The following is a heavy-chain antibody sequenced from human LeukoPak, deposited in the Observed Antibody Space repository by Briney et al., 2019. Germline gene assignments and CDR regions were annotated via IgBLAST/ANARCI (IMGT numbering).Heavy chain of an antibody. V-gene: IGHV4-4*07. Sequence: PSETLSLTCPVSAGSISSYSWSWLRQPAGKGLEWIGRIYSSGSTNYNPSLKSRVTMSIDTSKNQFSLNLRSVTAADTAVYYCARGQTDAYYNYMDVWGTGTTVTVSS. D-gene: IGHD1-14*01. J-gene: IGHJ6*03. CDR1: AGSISSYS. CDR3: ARGQTDAYYNYMDV. CDR2: IYSSGST.